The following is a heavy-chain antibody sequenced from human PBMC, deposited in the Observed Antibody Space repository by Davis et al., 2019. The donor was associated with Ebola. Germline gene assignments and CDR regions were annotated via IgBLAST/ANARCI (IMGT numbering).Heavy chain of an antibody. D-gene: IGHD6-13*01. CDR1: GYTFTSYY. J-gene: IGHJ6*02. CDR2: INPSGGST. V-gene: IGHV1-46*01. Sequence: ASVKVSCKASGYTFTSYYMHWVRQAPGQGLEWMGIINPSGGSTSYAQKFQGRVTMTRNTSISTAYMELSSLRSDDTAVYYWAGGRSSWYLDYYGIDVWGQGTTVTVSS. CDR3: AGGRSSWYLDYYGIDV.